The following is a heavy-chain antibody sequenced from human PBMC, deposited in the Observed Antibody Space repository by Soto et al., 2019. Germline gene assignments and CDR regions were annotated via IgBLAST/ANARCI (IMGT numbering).Heavy chain of an antibody. CDR3: ARDSNWNKGRFDP. V-gene: IGHV3-74*01. CDR2: INSDGSTT. CDR1: GFTFSRYW. J-gene: IGHJ5*02. D-gene: IGHD1-20*01. Sequence: GGSLRLSCAASGFTFSRYWMHWVRQAPGKGLVWVSRINSDGSTTTYADPEKGRFTISRDNAKNTLYLQMNSLRAEDTAVYYCARDSNWNKGRFDPWGQGTLVTVSS.